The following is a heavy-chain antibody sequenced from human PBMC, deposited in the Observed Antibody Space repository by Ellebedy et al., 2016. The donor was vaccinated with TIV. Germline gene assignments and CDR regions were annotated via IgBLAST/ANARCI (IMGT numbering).Heavy chain of an antibody. CDR2: ISTSGAYI. V-gene: IGHV3-21*01. Sequence: GGSLRLXXTASGFTFSPYTMNWVRQAPGKGLAWVSSISTSGAYIYYADSLKGRFTISRDNARNSLYLQMNSLRAEDTAVYYCARGSDGYNYPVWFDPWGQGTLVAVSS. D-gene: IGHD5-24*01. J-gene: IGHJ5*02. CDR3: ARGSDGYNYPVWFDP. CDR1: GFTFSPYT.